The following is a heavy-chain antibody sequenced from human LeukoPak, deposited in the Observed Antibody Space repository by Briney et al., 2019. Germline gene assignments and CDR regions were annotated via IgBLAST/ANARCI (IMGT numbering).Heavy chain of an antibody. D-gene: IGHD3-22*01. CDR1: GFTFSSYA. CDR3: AKDRPNYYGTNGHYYRRDGDC. CDR2: TSSSGETT. Sequence: GGSLRLSCVASGFTFSSYAMSWVRQAAGKGLEWVSSTSSSGETTYYADSVKGRFTISRDNSRTTLYLQMNSLRAEDTAVYYCAKDRPNYYGTNGHYYRRDGDCWGQGTLVTVSS. V-gene: IGHV3-23*01. J-gene: IGHJ4*02.